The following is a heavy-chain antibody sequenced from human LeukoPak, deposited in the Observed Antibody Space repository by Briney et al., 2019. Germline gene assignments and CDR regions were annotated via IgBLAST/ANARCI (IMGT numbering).Heavy chain of an antibody. CDR3: ARVDYGDYVPYYFDY. CDR1: GGSINRSNYY. D-gene: IGHD4-17*01. Sequence: SETLSLTCTVSGGSINRSNYYWGWIRQPPGTGLEWIGSLYYSGSTYYNPSLKSRVTISVDTSKNQFSLKLSSVTAADTAVYYRARVDYGDYVPYYFDYWGQGTLVTISS. J-gene: IGHJ4*02. CDR2: LYYSGST. V-gene: IGHV4-39*07.